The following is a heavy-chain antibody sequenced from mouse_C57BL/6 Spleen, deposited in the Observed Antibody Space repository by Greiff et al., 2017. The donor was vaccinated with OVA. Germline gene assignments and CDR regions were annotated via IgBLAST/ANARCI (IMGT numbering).Heavy chain of an antibody. J-gene: IGHJ3*01. V-gene: IGHV1-81*01. CDR1: GYTFTSYG. Sequence: VQLQQSGAELARPGASVKLSCKASGYTFTSYGISWVKQRTGQGLEWIGEIYPRSGNTYYNEKFKGKATLTADKSSSTAYMELRSLTSEDSAVYFCAREEGIYYDYDKGFAYWGQGTLVTVSA. CDR3: AREEGIYYDYDKGFAY. CDR2: IYPRSGNT. D-gene: IGHD2-4*01.